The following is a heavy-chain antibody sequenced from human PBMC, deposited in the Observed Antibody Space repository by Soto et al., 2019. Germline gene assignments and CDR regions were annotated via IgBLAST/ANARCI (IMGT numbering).Heavy chain of an antibody. V-gene: IGHV3-48*03. CDR2: ISSAGSAT. Sequence: LRLSCVSSGFTFSDFEMNWVRQAPGKGLEWIAYISSAGSATFYADSVKGRFTISRDNAMSSLFLQMHSLSAEDTALYYCVGASGVNPIGFWGQGTQVTVSS. CDR3: VGASGVNPIGF. J-gene: IGHJ4*02. CDR1: GFTFSDFE. D-gene: IGHD3-10*01.